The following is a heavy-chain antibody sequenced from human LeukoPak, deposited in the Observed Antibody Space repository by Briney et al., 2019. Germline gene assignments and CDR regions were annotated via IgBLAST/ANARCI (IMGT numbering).Heavy chain of an antibody. CDR1: GYSFTNYD. CDR3: ARGGSSYYFDY. J-gene: IGHJ4*02. Sequence: ASVKVSCKASGYSFTNYDMNWVRRATGQGLEWMGWMNFKSGNTGYAQKFQGRVTMTRNTSISTAYMELSSLRSEDMAVYYRARGGSSYYFDYWGQGTLVTVSS. D-gene: IGHD6-6*01. CDR2: MNFKSGNT. V-gene: IGHV1-8*02.